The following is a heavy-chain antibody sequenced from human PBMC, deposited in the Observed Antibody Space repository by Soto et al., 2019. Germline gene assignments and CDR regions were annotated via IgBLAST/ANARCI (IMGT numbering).Heavy chain of an antibody. CDR2: INPNSGGT. CDR1: GYTFTGYY. CDR3: ARGGYSGYSEILDY. V-gene: IGHV1-2*04. J-gene: IGHJ4*02. D-gene: IGHD5-12*01. Sequence: GASVKVSCKASGYTFTGYYMHWVRQAPGQGLEWMGWINPNSGGTNYAQKFQGWVAMTRDTSISTAYMELSRLRSDDTAVYYCARGGYSGYSEILDYWGQGTLVTVSS.